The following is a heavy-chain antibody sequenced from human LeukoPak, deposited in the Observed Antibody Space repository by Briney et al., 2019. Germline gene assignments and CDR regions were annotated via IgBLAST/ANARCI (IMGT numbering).Heavy chain of an antibody. Sequence: GASVKVSCKASGYTFTSYYMHWVRQAPGQGLEWMGIINPSGGSTSYAQKFQGRVTMTRDTSTSAVYMELSSLSVEDTAVYYCIVFGDSNHWGQGTLVTVSS. CDR3: IVFGDSNH. V-gene: IGHV1-46*01. CDR1: GYTFTSYY. D-gene: IGHD4-17*01. J-gene: IGHJ5*02. CDR2: INPSGGST.